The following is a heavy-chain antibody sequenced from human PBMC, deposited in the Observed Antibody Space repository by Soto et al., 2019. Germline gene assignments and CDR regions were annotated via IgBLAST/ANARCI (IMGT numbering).Heavy chain of an antibody. CDR2: INSDGSST. V-gene: IGHV3-74*01. CDR1: GFTFSSYW. Sequence: GESLKISCAASGFTFSSYWMHWVRQAPGKGLVWVSRINSDGSSTSYADSVKGRFTISRDNAKNTLYLQMNSLRAEDTAVYYCARSSSGYQFALDPWGQGTLVTVSS. CDR3: ARSSSGYQFALDP. J-gene: IGHJ5*02. D-gene: IGHD3-22*01.